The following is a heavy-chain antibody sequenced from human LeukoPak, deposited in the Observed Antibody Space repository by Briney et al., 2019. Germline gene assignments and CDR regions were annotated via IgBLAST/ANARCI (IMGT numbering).Heavy chain of an antibody. V-gene: IGHV3-64*04. CDR3: AKGTAYSSGWYSYFDY. J-gene: IGHJ4*02. D-gene: IGHD6-19*01. CDR2: ISSNGGST. CDR1: GFTFSNYA. Sequence: AGGSLRLSCSASGFTFSNYAMHWVRQAPGKGLEYVSGISSNGGSTYYADSVKGRFTISRDNSKNTLYLQMNSLRAEDTAVYYCAKGTAYSSGWYSYFDYWGQGTLVTVSS.